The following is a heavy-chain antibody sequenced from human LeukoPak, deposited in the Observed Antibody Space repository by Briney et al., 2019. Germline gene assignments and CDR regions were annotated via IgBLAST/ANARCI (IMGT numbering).Heavy chain of an antibody. CDR2: IYYSGTT. CDR3: ARNSPVYWNFDL. Sequence: SETLSLTCTVSGDSVNNNHYYWAWICQPPGQGLEWIGSIYYSGTTYYNPSLGSRVTMSVDTSENQLSLKLTSVSAADTALYYCARNSPVYWNFDLWGRGTLVSVSS. D-gene: IGHD2/OR15-2a*01. J-gene: IGHJ2*01. CDR1: GDSVNNNHYY. V-gene: IGHV4-39*01.